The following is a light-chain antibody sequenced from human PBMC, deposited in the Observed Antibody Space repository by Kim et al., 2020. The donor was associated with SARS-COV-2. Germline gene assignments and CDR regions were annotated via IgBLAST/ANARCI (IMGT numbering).Light chain of an antibody. CDR2: QDS. CDR1: KLGDKY. V-gene: IGLV3-1*01. J-gene: IGLJ2*01. CDR3: QTWHNRHVV. Sequence: SYELTQPPSVSVAPGQTTTITCSEDKLGDKYVCWYQQKSGQSPVLLIYQDSKRRSGIPERFSGSNSGNTATLTISETQALDEADYYCQTWHNRHVVFGGG.